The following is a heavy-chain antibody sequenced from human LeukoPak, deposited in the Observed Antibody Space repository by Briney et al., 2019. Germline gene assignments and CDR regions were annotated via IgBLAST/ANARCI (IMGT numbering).Heavy chain of an antibody. CDR2: IYYSGSI. V-gene: IGHV4-59*01. CDR1: GDSINNYY. CDR3: ARATNGRFDI. D-gene: IGHD2-8*01. J-gene: IGHJ3*02. Sequence: PSETLSLTCTVSGDSINNYYWSWIRQPPGKGLEWIAYIYYSGSINYNPSLKSRVTISLDTPKNQFSLKLTSVTAADTAVYYCARATNGRFDIWGQGTMVTVSS.